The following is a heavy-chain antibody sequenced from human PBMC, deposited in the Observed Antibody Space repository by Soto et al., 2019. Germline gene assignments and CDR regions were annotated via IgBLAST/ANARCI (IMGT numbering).Heavy chain of an antibody. CDR2: ISYDGSNK. J-gene: IGHJ4*02. D-gene: IGHD2-15*01. CDR1: GFTFSSYG. Sequence: GGSLRLSCAASGFTFSSYGMHWVRQAPGKGLEWVAVISYDGSNKYYADSVKGRFTISRDNSKNTLYLQMNSLRAEDTAVYYCAKELQDIVVVVAAKGNCFDYWGQGTLVTVSS. V-gene: IGHV3-30*18. CDR3: AKELQDIVVVVAAKGNCFDY.